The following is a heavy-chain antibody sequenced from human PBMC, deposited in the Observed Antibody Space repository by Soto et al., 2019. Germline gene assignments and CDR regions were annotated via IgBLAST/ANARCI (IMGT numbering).Heavy chain of an antibody. D-gene: IGHD3-16*01. CDR1: GGTFSSRA. CDR2: IIPVFGRV. J-gene: IGHJ6*02. V-gene: IGHV1-69*01. CDR3: ANSRGGTFLGYHGMDI. Sequence: QVQLVQSGPEVKKTGTSVKVSCKASGGTFSSRAISWVRQAPGQGLEWMGGIIPVFGRVNYAEKFQDRVTITADESTGTVYLELSSLRSEDTALSYCANSRGGTFLGYHGMDIWGQGTTVSVSS.